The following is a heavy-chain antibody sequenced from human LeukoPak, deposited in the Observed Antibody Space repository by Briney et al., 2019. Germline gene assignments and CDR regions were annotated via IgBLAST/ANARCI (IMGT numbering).Heavy chain of an antibody. V-gene: IGHV1-2*02. J-gene: IGHJ4*02. Sequence: ASVKVSCKASGYTFTEYYIYWVRQAPGQGLEWMGWINPNSGSTNYAQKFQGRVTMTRDTSISTAYMEMSRLTSDDTAVYYCARGRGISSLPYWGQGTLVTVSS. CDR3: ARGRGISSLPY. CDR2: INPNSGST. CDR1: GYTFTEYY. D-gene: IGHD6-13*01.